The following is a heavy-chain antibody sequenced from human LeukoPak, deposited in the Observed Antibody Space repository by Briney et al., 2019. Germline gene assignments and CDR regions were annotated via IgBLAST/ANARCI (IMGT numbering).Heavy chain of an antibody. CDR2: INSNSSYI. Sequence: GGSLRLSCAASGFTFSSYSMNWVRQAPGKGLEWVSSINSNSSYIYYTDSLKGRFTISRDNAKNSLYLQMDSLRAEDTAVYYCARTGDYDFWSAYHFYYYYYMDVWGKGTTVTVSS. J-gene: IGHJ6*03. D-gene: IGHD3-3*01. CDR1: GFTFSSYS. CDR3: ARTGDYDFWSAYHFYYYYYMDV. V-gene: IGHV3-21*01.